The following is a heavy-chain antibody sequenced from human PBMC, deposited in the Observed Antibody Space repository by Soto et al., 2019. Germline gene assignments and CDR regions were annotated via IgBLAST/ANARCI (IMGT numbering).Heavy chain of an antibody. CDR3: ARDSFDVTTGNWFDP. J-gene: IGHJ5*02. Sequence: PSETLSLTCTVSGGSVSSGSYYWSWIRQPPGKGPEWIGYIYYSGSTNYNPSLKSRVTISVDTSKNQFSLKLSSVTAADTAVYYCARDSFDVTTGNWFDPWGQGTLVTVSS. CDR1: GGSVSSGSYY. CDR2: IYYSGST. D-gene: IGHD4-4*01. V-gene: IGHV4-61*01.